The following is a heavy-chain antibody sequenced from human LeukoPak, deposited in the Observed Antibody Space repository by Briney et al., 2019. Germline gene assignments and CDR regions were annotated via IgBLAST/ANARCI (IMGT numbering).Heavy chain of an antibody. J-gene: IGHJ4*02. CDR1: GFTFGDYA. CDR3: TRVGHSYVVEGGYFDY. CDR2: IRSKAYGGTT. Sequence: GGSLRLSCTASGFTFGDYAMSWVRQAPGKGLEWVGFIRSKAYGGTTEYAASVKGRFTISRDDSKSIAYLQMNSLKTEDTAVYYCTRVGHSYVVEGGYFDYWGQGTLVTVSS. V-gene: IGHV3-49*04. D-gene: IGHD5-18*01.